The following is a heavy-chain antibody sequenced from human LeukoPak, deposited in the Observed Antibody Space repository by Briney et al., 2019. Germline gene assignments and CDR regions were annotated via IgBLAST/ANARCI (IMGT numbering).Heavy chain of an antibody. J-gene: IGHJ4*02. CDR3: TTHRGYSSSPTFDY. CDR2: IERKTDGATT. V-gene: IGHV3-15*04. Sequence: SWVRPAPGKGLEWVSRIERKTDGATTDYAAPVKGRFTISRDDSKNTLYLQMNSLKTEDTAVYYCTTHRGYSSSPTFDYWGQGTLVTVPS. D-gene: IGHD6-13*01.